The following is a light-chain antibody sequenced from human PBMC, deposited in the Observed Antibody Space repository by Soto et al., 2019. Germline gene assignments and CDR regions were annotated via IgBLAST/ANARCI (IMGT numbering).Light chain of an antibody. CDR1: SSDVGGYNY. Sequence: QSVLTQPASVSGSPGQSITISCTGTSSDVGGYNYVSWFQQHPGKAPKLKIYEVSNRPSGVSNRFSGSKSGYTASLTISELKAEDEADYYCTSFTSRSTRVFGGGTKLTVL. CDR2: EVS. CDR3: TSFTSRSTRV. V-gene: IGLV2-14*03. J-gene: IGLJ3*02.